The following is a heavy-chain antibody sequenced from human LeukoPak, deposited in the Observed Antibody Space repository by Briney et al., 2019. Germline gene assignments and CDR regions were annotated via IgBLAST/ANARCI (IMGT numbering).Heavy chain of an antibody. CDR1: GGSFSGYY. J-gene: IGHJ4*02. CDR2: ISHSGST. D-gene: IGHD3-3*01. Sequence: PSETLSLTCAVYGGSFSGYYWSWIRQPPGKGLEWIGEISHSGSTNYNPSLKSRVTISVDTSKNQFSLKLSSVTAADTAVYYCARMTEEKYYDFWSGYYFVDYWGQGTLVTVSS. V-gene: IGHV4-34*01. CDR3: ARMTEEKYYDFWSGYYFVDY.